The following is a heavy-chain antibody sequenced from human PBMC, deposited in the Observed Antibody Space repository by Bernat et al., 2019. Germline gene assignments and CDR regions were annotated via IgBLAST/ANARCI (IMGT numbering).Heavy chain of an antibody. D-gene: IGHD2-2*01. Sequence: QVQLVESGGGVVQPGRSLRLSCAASGFTFSSYGMHWVRQAPGKGLEWVAVISYDGSNKYYADSVKGRFTISRDNSKNTLYLQMNSLRAEDTAVYYCAKDGDIVVVPAADKYYFDYWGQGTLVTVSS. V-gene: IGHV3-30*18. J-gene: IGHJ4*02. CDR2: ISYDGSNK. CDR3: AKDGDIVVVPAADKYYFDY. CDR1: GFTFSSYG.